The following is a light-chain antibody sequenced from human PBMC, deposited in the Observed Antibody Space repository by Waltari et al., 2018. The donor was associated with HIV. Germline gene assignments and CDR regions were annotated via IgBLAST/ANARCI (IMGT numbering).Light chain of an antibody. J-gene: IGLJ3*02. Sequence: QSVLTQPPSVSGAPGQRVPIPCPGSSPNTGAGSVVHWYQQLPGTAPKLLIYDNNNRPSGVPDRFSGSKSGTSASLAITGLQAEDEADYYCQSYDSGLRVFGGGTKLTVL. CDR1: SPNTGAGSV. CDR3: QSYDSGLRV. CDR2: DNN. V-gene: IGLV1-40*01.